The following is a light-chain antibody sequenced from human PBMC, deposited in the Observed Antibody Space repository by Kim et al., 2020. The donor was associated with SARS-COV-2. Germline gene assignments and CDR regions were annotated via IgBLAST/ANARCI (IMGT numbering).Light chain of an antibody. J-gene: IGLJ2*01. CDR2: EEN. Sequence: GQTSNSTGTETSSDDGNYNLVSWYQHHPGKDPKRMIYEENKQPAGVSNRFSGSKSGNKASLTISGLQAEDEADYYCCAYAGRNILLFGGGTKVTVL. CDR3: CAYAGRNILL. CDR1: SSDDGNYNL. V-gene: IGLV2-23*01.